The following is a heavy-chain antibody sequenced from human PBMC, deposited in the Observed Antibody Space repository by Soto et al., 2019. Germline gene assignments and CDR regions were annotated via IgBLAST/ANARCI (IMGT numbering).Heavy chain of an antibody. D-gene: IGHD2-15*01. V-gene: IGHV3-74*01. CDR3: AKVPREYCSGGSCYRALHFDY. CDR2: INSDGSIT. CDR1: GFTFSTYW. J-gene: IGHJ4*02. Sequence: LRLSCAASGFTFSTYWMHWVRQGPGKGLVWVSRINSDGSITSYADSVKGRFTISRDNTKNTLYLQMNSLKAEDTALYYCAKVPREYCSGGSCYRALHFDYWGQGTLVTVSS.